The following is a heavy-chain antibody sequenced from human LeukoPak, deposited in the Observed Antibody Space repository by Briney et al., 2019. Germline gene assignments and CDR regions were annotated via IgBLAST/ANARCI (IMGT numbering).Heavy chain of an antibody. CDR1: GGSISSYY. Sequence: SETLSLTCTVSGGSISSYYWSWIRQPPGKGLEWIGYIYYSGSTNYNPSLKSRVIISVDTSKNQFSLKLSSVTAADTAVYYCARGRYKYPFDYWGQGTLVTVSS. CDR2: IYYSGST. CDR3: ARGRYKYPFDY. D-gene: IGHD3-16*02. V-gene: IGHV4-59*12. J-gene: IGHJ4*02.